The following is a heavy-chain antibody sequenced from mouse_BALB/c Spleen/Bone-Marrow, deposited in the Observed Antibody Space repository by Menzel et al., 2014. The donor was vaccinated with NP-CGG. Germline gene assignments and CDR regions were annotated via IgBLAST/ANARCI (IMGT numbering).Heavy chain of an antibody. V-gene: IGHV5-9-3*01. Sequence: EVKLVESGGGLVKPGGSLKLSCAASGFTFSSYAMSWVRQTPEKRLEWVAIINSGGSDTYYPDSVKGRFTISRDNDKNPLYLQMSSLRSEDTAMYYCARHGGGSSLWYFDVWGAGTTVTVSS. D-gene: IGHD1-1*01. CDR2: INSGGSDT. CDR3: ARHGGGSSLWYFDV. J-gene: IGHJ1*01. CDR1: GFTFSSYA.